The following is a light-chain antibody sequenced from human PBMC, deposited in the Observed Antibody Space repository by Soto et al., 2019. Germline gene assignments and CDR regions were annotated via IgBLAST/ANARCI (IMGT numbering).Light chain of an antibody. J-gene: IGKJ4*01. CDR2: DAS. V-gene: IGKV3-11*01. Sequence: ELLVTQSQATLSLSPGERATLSCRASQSVSSYLAWYQQKPGQAPRLLIYDASNRATAIPARFSGSGSGTDLSLTIRSQDPEAFAVYYCQQRSNWHCATFGGGTKVEIK. CDR3: QQRSNWHCAT. CDR1: QSVSSY.